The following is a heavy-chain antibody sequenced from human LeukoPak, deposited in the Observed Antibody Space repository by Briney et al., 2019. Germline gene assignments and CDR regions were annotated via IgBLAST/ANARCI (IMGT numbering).Heavy chain of an antibody. CDR2: INPNSGST. J-gene: IGHJ6*03. D-gene: IGHD2-8*01. V-gene: IGHV1-2*02. Sequence: GASVKVSCKASGYTFTDYYIHWVRQAPGQGLEWLGWINPNSGSTNYAQRFQDRVTMTRDTSITTAYMELNSLTSDDTAVYFCARSAEHCNNGVCFTDYYMDVWGKGTTVTVSS. CDR1: GYTFTDYY. CDR3: ARSAEHCNNGVCFTDYYMDV.